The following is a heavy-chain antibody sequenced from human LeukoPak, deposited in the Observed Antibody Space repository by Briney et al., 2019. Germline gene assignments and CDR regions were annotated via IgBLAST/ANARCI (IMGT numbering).Heavy chain of an antibody. CDR1: GFIFSSHG. CDR3: AKPFGELLYPLGY. J-gene: IGHJ4*02. Sequence: GGTLRLSCAASGFIFSSHGMNWVRQAPGKGLEWVSGISPSGDITYYADSVKGRFTISRDNSKNTLYLQMNSLRAEDTAVYYCAKPFGELLYPLGYWGQGTLVTVSS. V-gene: IGHV3-23*01. CDR2: ISPSGDIT. D-gene: IGHD3-10*01.